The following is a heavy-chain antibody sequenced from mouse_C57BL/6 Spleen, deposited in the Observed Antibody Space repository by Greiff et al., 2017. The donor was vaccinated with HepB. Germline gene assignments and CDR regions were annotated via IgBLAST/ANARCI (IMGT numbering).Heavy chain of an antibody. D-gene: IGHD1-1*01. CDR2: ISSGGSYT. J-gene: IGHJ2*01. V-gene: IGHV5-6*01. CDR1: GFTFSSYG. Sequence: EVQLQESGGDLVKPGGSLKLSCAASGFTFSSYGMSWVRQTPDKRLEWVATISSGGSYTYYPDSVKGRFTISRDNAKNTQYLQMRSLKSEDTAMYYCARRGGSSYFDYWGQGTTLTVSS. CDR3: ARRGGSSYFDY.